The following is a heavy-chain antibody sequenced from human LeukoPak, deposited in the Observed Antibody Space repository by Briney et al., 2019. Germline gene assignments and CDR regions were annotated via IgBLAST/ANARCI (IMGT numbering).Heavy chain of an antibody. V-gene: IGHV3-21*04. CDR1: GFTFSSYS. D-gene: IGHD3-22*01. J-gene: IGHJ2*01. CDR3: ARLSYYHSRGYYQRYFDL. CDR2: ISSSSSYI. Sequence: GGSLRLSCAASGFTFSSYSMNWVRQAPGKGLEWVSSISSSSSYIYYADSVKGRFTISRDNAKNTLYLQMNSLRAEDTAVYYCARLSYYHSRGYYQRYFDLWGRGTLVTVSS.